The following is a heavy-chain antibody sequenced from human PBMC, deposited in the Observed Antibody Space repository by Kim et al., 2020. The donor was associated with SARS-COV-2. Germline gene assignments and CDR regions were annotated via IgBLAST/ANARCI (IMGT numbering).Heavy chain of an antibody. V-gene: IGHV7-4-1*02. CDR3: ARASKLRGVIMPFDY. J-gene: IGHJ4*02. D-gene: IGHD3-10*01. Sequence: QGFTGRFVFSLDTSVSTAYLQISSLKAEDTAVYYCARASKLRGVIMPFDYWGQGTLVTVSS.